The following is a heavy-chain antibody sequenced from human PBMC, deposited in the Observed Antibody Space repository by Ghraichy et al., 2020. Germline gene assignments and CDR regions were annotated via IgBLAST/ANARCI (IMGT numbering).Heavy chain of an antibody. J-gene: IGHJ6*02. Sequence: SQTLSLTCAISGDSVSSNSAAWNWIRQSTSRGLEWLGRTYYRSKWYKVYAVSVKSRISINADTSKNQFSLQLKSVTPEDTAVYYCARGEPNWNFGPVPYYYYGMDVWGQGTTVTVSS. D-gene: IGHD1-7*01. CDR1: GDSVSSNSAA. CDR3: ARGEPNWNFGPVPYYYYGMDV. CDR2: TYYRSKWYK. V-gene: IGHV6-1*01.